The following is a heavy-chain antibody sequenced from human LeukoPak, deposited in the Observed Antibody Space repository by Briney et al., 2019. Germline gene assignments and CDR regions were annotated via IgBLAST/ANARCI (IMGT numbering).Heavy chain of an antibody. Sequence: PGGSLRLSCAASGFTFSDYYMSWIRQAPGKGLEWVSYISSSGSTIYYADSVKGRFTISRDNSKKTVYLQMNSLGEDDTAVYYCAKDRDLSDSSTYSVHWGQGTLVTVSS. D-gene: IGHD3-22*01. J-gene: IGHJ4*02. CDR2: ISSSGSTI. CDR1: GFTFSDYY. CDR3: AKDRDLSDSSTYSVH. V-gene: IGHV3-11*04.